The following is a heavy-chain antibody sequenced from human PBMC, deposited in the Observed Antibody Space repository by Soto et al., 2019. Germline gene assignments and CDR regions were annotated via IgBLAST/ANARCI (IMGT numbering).Heavy chain of an antibody. CDR1: GFSFSSYA. D-gene: IGHD6-19*01. CDR2: ISGSGGST. CDR3: ASRSSGWYFDY. Sequence: EVQLLESGGGLVQPGGSLRLSCAASGFSFSSYAMNWVRQAPGKGLEWVSVISGSGGSTYYADSVKGRFTISRDNSTNTLYLQMISLRAEDTAVYYCASRSSGWYFDYWGQGTLVTVSS. V-gene: IGHV3-23*01. J-gene: IGHJ4*02.